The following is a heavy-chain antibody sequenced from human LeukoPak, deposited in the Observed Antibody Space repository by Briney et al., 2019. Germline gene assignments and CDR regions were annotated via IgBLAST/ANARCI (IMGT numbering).Heavy chain of an antibody. CDR1: GYIFTGYY. CDR3: ARVPMIVVVRAYYFDY. J-gene: IGHJ4*02. V-gene: IGHV1-2*02. D-gene: IGHD3-22*01. CDR2: INPNSGGT. Sequence: ASVKVSCKASGYIFTGYYMHWVRQAPGQGLEWMGWINPNSGGTNYAQKFQGRVTMTRDTSISTAYMELSRLRSDDTAVYYCARVPMIVVVRAYYFDYWGQGTLVTVSS.